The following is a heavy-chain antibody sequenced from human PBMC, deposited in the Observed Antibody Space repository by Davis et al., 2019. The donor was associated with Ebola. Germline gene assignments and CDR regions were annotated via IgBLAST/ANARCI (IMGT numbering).Heavy chain of an antibody. J-gene: IGHJ5*02. D-gene: IGHD3-3*01. Sequence: MPSETLSLTCTISGGSISSYYWSWIRQTPGKGLEWIGYIYYSGDTKYNPSLKSRVTISVDKSKNQFSLKLSSVTAADTAVYYCARRGYYDFWSGYHNWFDPWGQGTLVTVSS. V-gene: IGHV4-59*12. CDR3: ARRGYYDFWSGYHNWFDP. CDR2: IYYSGDT. CDR1: GGSISSYY.